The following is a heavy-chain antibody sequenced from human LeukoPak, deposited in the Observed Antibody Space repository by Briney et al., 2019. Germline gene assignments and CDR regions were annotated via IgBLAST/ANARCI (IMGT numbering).Heavy chain of an antibody. Sequence: GGSLRLSCAASGFTFSSYAMTWVRQAPGKGLEWVSGISGSGGRTYYADYVKGRFTISRDNSKNTLYLHLDDLRADDTAIYYCAKKIGAPYGSSESYFLFDYWGQGTLVTVSS. CDR3: AKKIGAPYGSSESYFLFDY. V-gene: IGHV3-23*01. CDR1: GFTFSSYA. J-gene: IGHJ4*02. CDR2: ISGSGGRT. D-gene: IGHD3-22*01.